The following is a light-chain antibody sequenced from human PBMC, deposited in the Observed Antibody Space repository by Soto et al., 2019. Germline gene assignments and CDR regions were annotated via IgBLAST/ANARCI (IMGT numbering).Light chain of an antibody. J-gene: IGKJ1*01. CDR2: KAS. Sequence: DIQMTQCPSTLSGSVGDRVTMTCRASQTISSWLAWYQQKPGKAPKXXXYKASTLKSGVPSRFSGNGSGTDVTITISSLKTEDGTTYNCQQTYSTTWTFGQGTKVDIK. CDR1: QTISSW. CDR3: QQTYSTTWT. V-gene: IGKV1-5*03.